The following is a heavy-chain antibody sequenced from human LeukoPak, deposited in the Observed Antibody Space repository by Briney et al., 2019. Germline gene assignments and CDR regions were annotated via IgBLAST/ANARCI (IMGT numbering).Heavy chain of an antibody. CDR1: GYTFTGYY. CDR3: AREYCSGGSCYSGGWFDP. Sequence: VASVKVSCKASGYTFTGYYMHWVRQAPGQGLEWMGWINPNSGGTNYAQKFQGRVTMTRDTSISTAYMELSRLRSDDTAVYYCAREYCSGGSCYSGGWFDPWGQGTLVTVSS. J-gene: IGHJ5*02. D-gene: IGHD2-15*01. CDR2: INPNSGGT. V-gene: IGHV1-2*02.